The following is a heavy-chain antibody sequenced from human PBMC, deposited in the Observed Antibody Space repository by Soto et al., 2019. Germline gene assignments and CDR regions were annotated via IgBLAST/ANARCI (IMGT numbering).Heavy chain of an antibody. J-gene: IGHJ3*02. CDR2: ISGSGDST. D-gene: IGHD3-22*01. CDR1: GFTFSSYA. V-gene: IGHV3-23*01. Sequence: GGSLRLSCAASGFTFSSYAMSWVRLAPGKGLEWVSAISGSGDSTYYADSVKGRFTISRDNAKNSLYLQMNSLRAEDTAVYYCARGYHYYDSSGYDKWDAFDIWGQGTMVTVSS. CDR3: ARGYHYYDSSGYDKWDAFDI.